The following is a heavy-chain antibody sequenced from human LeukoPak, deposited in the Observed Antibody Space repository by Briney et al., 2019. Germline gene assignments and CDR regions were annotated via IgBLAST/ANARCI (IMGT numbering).Heavy chain of an antibody. CDR1: GFTFSSYE. D-gene: IGHD5-18*01. Sequence: GGSLRLSCAASGFTFSSYEMNWVRQAPGKGLEWVSYISSSGSTIYYADSVKGRFTISRDNAKNSLYLQMSSLRAEDTAVYYCASPRGLWPLGYWGQGTLVTVSS. V-gene: IGHV3-48*03. CDR2: ISSSGSTI. CDR3: ASPRGLWPLGY. J-gene: IGHJ4*02.